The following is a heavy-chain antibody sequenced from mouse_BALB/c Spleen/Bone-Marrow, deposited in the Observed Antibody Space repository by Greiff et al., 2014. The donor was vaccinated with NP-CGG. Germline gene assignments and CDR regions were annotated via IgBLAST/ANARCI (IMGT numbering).Heavy chain of an antibody. Sequence: QVQLQQSGPELVRPGTSVKMSCKAAGYSFTNFWIGWVKQRPGHGLEWIGGIYPKNDDANYNEKFKGRATLTVDTSSSTAYMQLSDLTAEDSAIYYYARHYCNYDYWGQGSTLTVSS. CDR2: IYPKNDDA. CDR3: ARHYCNYDY. J-gene: IGHJ2*01. CDR1: GYSFTNFW. V-gene: IGHV1-63*02. D-gene: IGHD2-1*01.